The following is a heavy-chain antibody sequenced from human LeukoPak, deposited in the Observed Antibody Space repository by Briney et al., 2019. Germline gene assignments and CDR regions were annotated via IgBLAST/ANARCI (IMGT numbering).Heavy chain of an antibody. CDR2: MNPNSGDT. D-gene: IGHD3-16*01. J-gene: IGHJ4*02. Sequence: ASVKVSCKASGHTFTSYDINWVRQAAGQGLEWMGWMNPNSGDTGYVEMFQGRVTMTRDTSITTAYMELSSLRSEDTAVYYCTRSGFGGGVHFDYWGQGTPVTVSS. CDR3: TRSGFGGGVHFDY. CDR1: GHTFTSYD. V-gene: IGHV1-8*01.